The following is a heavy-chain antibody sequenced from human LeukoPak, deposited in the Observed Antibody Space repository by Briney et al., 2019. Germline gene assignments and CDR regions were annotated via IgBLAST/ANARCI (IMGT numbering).Heavy chain of an antibody. J-gene: IGHJ4*02. Sequence: SETLSLTCAVYGGSFSGYYWSWIRQPPGKGLEWTGEINHSGSTNYNPSLKSRVTISVDTSKNQFSLKLSSVTAADTAVYYCARVSRWLQCFDYWGQGTLVTVSS. CDR3: ARVSRWLQCFDY. V-gene: IGHV4-34*01. D-gene: IGHD5-24*01. CDR2: INHSGST. CDR1: GGSFSGYY.